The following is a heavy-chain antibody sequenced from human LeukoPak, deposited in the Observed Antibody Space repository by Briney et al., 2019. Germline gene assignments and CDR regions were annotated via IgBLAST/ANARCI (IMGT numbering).Heavy chain of an antibody. CDR3: ARGIAAARNYYYYGMDV. CDR1: GGSISSYY. V-gene: IGHV4-59*08. D-gene: IGHD6-13*01. Sequence: SETLSLTCTVSGGSISSYYWSWIRQPPGKGLEWIGYIYYSGSTNYNPSLKSRVTISVDTSKNQFSLKLSSVTAADTAVYYCARGIAAARNYYYYGMDVWGQGTTVTVSS. J-gene: IGHJ6*02. CDR2: IYYSGST.